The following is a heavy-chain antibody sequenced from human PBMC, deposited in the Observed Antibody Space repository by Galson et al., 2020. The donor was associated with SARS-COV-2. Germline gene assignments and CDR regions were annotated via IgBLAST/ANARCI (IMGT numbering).Heavy chain of an antibody. CDR2: ISYDGSNK. Sequence: GESLKISCSASGFTFSSYAMHWVRQAPGKGLEWVAVISYDGSNKYYADSVKGRFTISRDNSKNTLYLQMNSLRAEDTAVYYCARGLSYWYFDRWGRGTLVTGPS. V-gene: IGHV3-30*04. CDR1: GFTFSSYA. J-gene: IGHJ2*01. CDR3: ARGLSYWYFDR. D-gene: IGHD2-21*01.